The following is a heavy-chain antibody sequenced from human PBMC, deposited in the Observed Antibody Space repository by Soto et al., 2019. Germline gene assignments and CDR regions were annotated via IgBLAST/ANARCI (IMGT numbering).Heavy chain of an antibody. Sequence: GSSVQVSCTASGYTFTSYAMHWVRQAPGQRLEWMGWINAGNGNTKYSQKFQGRVTITRDTSASTAYMELSSLRSEDTAVYYCAREGYGHDGWFDPWGQGTLVTVYS. CDR2: INAGNGNT. J-gene: IGHJ5*02. CDR1: GYTFTSYA. V-gene: IGHV1-3*01. CDR3: AREGYGHDGWFDP. D-gene: IGHD4-17*01.